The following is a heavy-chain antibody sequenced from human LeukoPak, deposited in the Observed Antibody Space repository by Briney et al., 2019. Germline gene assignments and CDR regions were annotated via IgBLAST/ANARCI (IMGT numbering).Heavy chain of an antibody. Sequence: GGSLRLSCAVSGFTVSSNYMSWVRQAPGKGLEWVSGIYRGGNTYYAESVKGRFTISRHNSKNTLYLQMSSLRAEDTAVYYCARGLQWFDYWGQGTLVTVSS. V-gene: IGHV3-53*01. D-gene: IGHD5-24*01. CDR3: ARGLQWFDY. CDR1: GFTVSSNY. CDR2: IYRGGNT. J-gene: IGHJ4*02.